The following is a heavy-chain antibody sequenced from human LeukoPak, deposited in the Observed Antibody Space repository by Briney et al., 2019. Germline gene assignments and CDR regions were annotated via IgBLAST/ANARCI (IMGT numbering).Heavy chain of an antibody. CDR2: IYYSGST. CDR1: GGSISSYY. V-gene: IGHV4-59*01. J-gene: IGHJ6*03. Sequence: SETLSLTCTVSGGSISSYYWSWIRQPPGKGLEWIGYIYYSGSTNYNPSLKSRVTISVDTSKNQFSLKLSSVTAADTAVYYCARSSSSSYYYYYMDVWGKGTAVTVSS. CDR3: ARSSSSSYYYYYMDV. D-gene: IGHD6-6*01.